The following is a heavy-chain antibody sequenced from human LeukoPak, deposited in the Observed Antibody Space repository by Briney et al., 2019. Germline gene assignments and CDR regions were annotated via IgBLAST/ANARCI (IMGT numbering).Heavy chain of an antibody. J-gene: IGHJ4*02. CDR3: ASSLTMIRGVLYYFDY. Sequence: GWSLRLSCAASGFTFSSSGMNWVRQAPGKGLEWVSSISSSSDYIYYADLVKGRFTISKDNAKNSLYLQMNSLRAEDTAVYYCASSLTMIRGVLYYFDYWSQGTRVTVSS. CDR1: GFTFSSSG. D-gene: IGHD3-10*01. V-gene: IGHV3-21*01. CDR2: ISSSSDYI.